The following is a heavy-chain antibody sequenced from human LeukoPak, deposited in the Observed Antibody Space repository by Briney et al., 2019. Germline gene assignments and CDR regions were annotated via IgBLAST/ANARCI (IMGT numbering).Heavy chain of an antibody. Sequence: SETLSLTCAVYGGSFSGYYWSWIRQPPGKGLEWIGEINHSGSTNYNPSLKSRVTISVDTSKNQFSLELTSVTAADTAVYYCARPKDYYGSGTNFFDYWGQGTLVTVSS. V-gene: IGHV4-34*01. D-gene: IGHD3-10*01. CDR3: ARPKDYYGSGTNFFDY. J-gene: IGHJ4*02. CDR2: INHSGST. CDR1: GGSFSGYY.